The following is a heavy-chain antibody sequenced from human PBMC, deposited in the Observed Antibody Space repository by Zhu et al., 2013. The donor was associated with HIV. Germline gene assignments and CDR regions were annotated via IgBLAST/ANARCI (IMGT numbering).Heavy chain of an antibody. CDR1: GYTFTSYG. J-gene: IGHJ5*02. D-gene: IGHD4-4*01. CDR3: ARDHLPVTTWVFDP. Sequence: QVQLVQSGAEVRKPGASVKVSCKASGYTFTSYGISWVRQAPGQGLEWMGWISVYNGNTNYAQKLQGRVTMTTDTSTSAAYMELRSLRSDDTAVYYCARDHLPVTTWVFDPWGQGTLVTVSS. CDR2: ISVYNGNT. V-gene: IGHV1-18*01.